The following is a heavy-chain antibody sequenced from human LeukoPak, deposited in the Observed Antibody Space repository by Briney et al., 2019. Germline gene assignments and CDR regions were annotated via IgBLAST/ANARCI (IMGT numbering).Heavy chain of an antibody. V-gene: IGHV3-23*01. CDR3: AKESLRGHSYGFDN. CDR1: GFPFSAYA. CDR2: ISASGDTT. J-gene: IGHJ4*02. D-gene: IGHD5-18*01. Sequence: GGSLRLSCAASGFPFSAYAMSWVRQAPGKGLEWVSAISASGDTTYYADSVRGRFTISRDNSKNALYLQMNSLRAGDTALYYCAKESLRGHSYGFDNWGQGTLVTVSS.